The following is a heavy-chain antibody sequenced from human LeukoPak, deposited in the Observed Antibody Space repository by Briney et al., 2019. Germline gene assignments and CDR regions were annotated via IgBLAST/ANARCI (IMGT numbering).Heavy chain of an antibody. CDR3: ARDAPIYDYVWGSYRTYYFDY. Sequence: ASVKVSCKGSGYTFDNYGINWVRQAPGQGLEWVGWVSAYNGDRIYAQKFQGRVTMTRDTSISTAYMELSRLRSDDTAVYYCARDAPIYDYVWGSYRTYYFDYWGQGTLVTVSS. J-gene: IGHJ4*02. CDR2: VSAYNGDR. CDR1: GYTFDNYG. V-gene: IGHV1-18*01. D-gene: IGHD3-16*02.